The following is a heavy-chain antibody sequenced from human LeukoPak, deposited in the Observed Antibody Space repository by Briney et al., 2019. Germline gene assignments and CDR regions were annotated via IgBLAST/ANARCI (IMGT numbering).Heavy chain of an antibody. V-gene: IGHV4-4*07. CDR3: ARNLPVTPYNRFDP. J-gene: IGHJ5*02. CDR2: IYGTART. CDR1: GASIINSY. D-gene: IGHD2-15*01. Sequence: SPTLSLTCTVSGASIINSYWSWIRPPAGNGLEWIGRIYGTARTTTNPSISGRATLSVDTSTNQFSIGVPSVTATQPSVYYCARNLPVTPYNRFDPWGPGTRVTVSS.